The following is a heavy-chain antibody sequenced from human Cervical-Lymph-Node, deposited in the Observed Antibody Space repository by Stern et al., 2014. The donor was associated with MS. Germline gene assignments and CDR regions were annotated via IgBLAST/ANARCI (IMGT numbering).Heavy chain of an antibody. V-gene: IGHV4-59*01. CDR2: IYHNGNT. D-gene: IGHD6-6*01. CDR3: TRDGRSSLSEYFQT. Sequence: QVQLQESAPGLVKPSETLSLTCTVSGGSIGRYYWSWVRQPPGKSLEWIGYIYHNGNTNYNPSLKSRVSMSVDTSKNQFSLNLTSVTAADTAVYYCTRDGRSSLSEYFQTWGQGSLVTVSS. CDR1: GGSIGRYY. J-gene: IGHJ1*01.